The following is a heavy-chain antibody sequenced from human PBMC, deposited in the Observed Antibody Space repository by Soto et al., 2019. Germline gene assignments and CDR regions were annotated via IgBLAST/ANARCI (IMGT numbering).Heavy chain of an antibody. CDR1: GGSINSGGYY. V-gene: IGHV4-31*03. CDR2: IYYSGDT. CDR3: ARFPSRAHYFAMDV. J-gene: IGHJ6*02. D-gene: IGHD2-2*01. Sequence: QVQLQESGPGLLKPSQTLSLTCTVSGGSINSGGYYWTWIRQHPGRGLESIGYIYYSGDTYYNPSLKSRLSISLDTYKNQCALKLSSVTAADTAIYYCARFPSRAHYFAMDVWGHGTAVTVSS.